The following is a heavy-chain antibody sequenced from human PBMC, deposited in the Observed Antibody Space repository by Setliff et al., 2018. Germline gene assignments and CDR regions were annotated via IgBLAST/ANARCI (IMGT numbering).Heavy chain of an antibody. CDR3: ASFLNPRDGYQNSPGFDF. CDR2: IFSKGST. V-gene: IGHV4-61*09. CDR1: GGSFTGTTYY. J-gene: IGHJ4*02. Sequence: SETLSLTCTVSGGSFTGTTYYWGWIRQPAGKAPEWIGHIFSKGSTDQNPSLKSRVTISVDTSKNQFSLKMSSMTAADTAVYYCASFLNPRDGYQNSPGFDFWGQGTLVTVSS. D-gene: IGHD5-12*01.